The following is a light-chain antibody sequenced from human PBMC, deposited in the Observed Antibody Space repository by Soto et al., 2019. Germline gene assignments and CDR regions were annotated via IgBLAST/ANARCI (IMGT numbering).Light chain of an antibody. CDR2: RNN. V-gene: IGLV1-47*01. CDR3: AAWDDSLSGRV. Sequence: QPVLTQIPSTSGTPGQRVTISCSGSSSNIGSNYVYWYQQLPATAPKLLIYRNNQRPSGVPDRFSGSKSGTSAPLAISGLRSEDEADYYCAAWDDSLSGRVFGGGTKLTVL. J-gene: IGLJ2*01. CDR1: SSNIGSNY.